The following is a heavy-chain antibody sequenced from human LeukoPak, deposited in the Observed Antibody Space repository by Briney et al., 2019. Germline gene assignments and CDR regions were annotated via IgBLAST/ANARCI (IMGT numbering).Heavy chain of an antibody. Sequence: SVKVSCKASGGTFSSYAISWVRQAPGQVLEWMGRIIPILGIANYAQKFQGRVTITADKSTSTAYMELSSLRSEDAAVYYCARGEWIRFRSWFDPWGQGTLVTVSS. CDR3: ARGEWIRFRSWFDP. J-gene: IGHJ5*02. D-gene: IGHD5-12*01. CDR2: IIPILGIA. V-gene: IGHV1-69*04. CDR1: GGTFSSYA.